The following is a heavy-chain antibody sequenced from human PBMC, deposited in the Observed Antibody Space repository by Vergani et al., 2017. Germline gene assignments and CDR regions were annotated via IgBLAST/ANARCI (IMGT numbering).Heavy chain of an antibody. J-gene: IGHJ3*02. D-gene: IGHD3-10*01. V-gene: IGHV3-48*04. CDR3: ARDRITMVRAFDI. CDR2: ISSSSSTI. CDR1: GFTFSSYS. Sequence: EVQLVESGGGLVQPGGSLRLSCAASGFTFSSYSMNWVRQAPGKGLEWVSYISSSSSTIYYADSVKGRFTISRDNAKNSLYLQMNSLRAEDTAVYYCARDRITMVRAFDIWGQGTMVTVSS.